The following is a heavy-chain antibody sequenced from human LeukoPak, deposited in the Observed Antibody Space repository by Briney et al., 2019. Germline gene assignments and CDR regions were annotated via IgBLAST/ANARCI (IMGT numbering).Heavy chain of an antibody. CDR2: ISSSSSYI. J-gene: IGHJ3*02. V-gene: IGHV3-21*01. Sequence: GGSLRLSCAASGFTFSSYSMNWVRQAPGKGLEWASSISSSSSYIYYADSVKGRFTISRDNAKNSLYLQMNSLRAEDTAVYYCARRRGYGSRDAFDIWGQGTMVTVSS. D-gene: IGHD5-18*01. CDR1: GFTFSSYS. CDR3: ARRRGYGSRDAFDI.